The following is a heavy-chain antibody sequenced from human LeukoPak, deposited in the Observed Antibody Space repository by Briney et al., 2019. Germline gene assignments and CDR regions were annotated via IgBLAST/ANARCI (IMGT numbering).Heavy chain of an antibody. J-gene: IGHJ3*02. CDR3: AREVGGSAFDI. V-gene: IGHV3-53*04. CDR1: GFTVSSNY. D-gene: IGHD3-16*01. Sequence: GGSLRLSCAASGFTVSSNYMSWVRQAPGKGLEWVSIIYSGGSTYYADSVKGRFTISRHNSKNTLYLQMNSLRAEDTAVYYCAREVGGSAFDIWGQGTMVTVSS. CDR2: IYSGGST.